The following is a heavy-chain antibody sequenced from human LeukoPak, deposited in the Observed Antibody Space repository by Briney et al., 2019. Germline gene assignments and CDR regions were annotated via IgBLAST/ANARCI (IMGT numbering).Heavy chain of an antibody. CDR1: GFTFSSYA. CDR2: ISGSGGST. V-gene: IGHV3-23*01. J-gene: IGHJ3*02. D-gene: IGHD3-22*01. CDR3: ARDLQRYYFGTSGYYFGAFDI. Sequence: GGSLRLSCAASGFTFSSYAMSWVRQAPGKGLEWVSAISGSGGSTYYADSVKGRFTISRDNSKNTLYLQMNSLRAEDTAVYYCARDLQRYYFGTSGYYFGAFDIWGQGTMVTVSS.